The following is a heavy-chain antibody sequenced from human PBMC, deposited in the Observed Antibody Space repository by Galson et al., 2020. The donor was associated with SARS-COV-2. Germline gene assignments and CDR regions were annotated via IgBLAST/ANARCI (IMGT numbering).Heavy chain of an antibody. CDR1: GGSSSGYY. CDR3: AREENIILVVTSTRMCYFDY. V-gene: IGHV4-34*01. J-gene: IGHJ4*02. CDR2: INSSGRT. D-gene: IGHD2-21*02. Sequence: SETVSLTCAVYGGSSSGYYWSWIRQPPGKGLEWSGEINSSGRTNNNPTLKSRVTISVDTPKNHCSLKLSTVTAADTAVYYCAREENIILVVTSTRMCYFDYWRRRPLAPVSS.